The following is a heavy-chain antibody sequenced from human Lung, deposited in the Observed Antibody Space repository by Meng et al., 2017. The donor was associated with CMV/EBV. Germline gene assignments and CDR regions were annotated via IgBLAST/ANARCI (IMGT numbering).Heavy chain of an antibody. Sequence: GSXXISCAASGFIFGTFAMTWVRQAPGKGLEWVSGLSGSGGSTYYADSVKGRFIISGDSPKNTVFLQMNSLRAEDTAVYYCAKEPRSWYGGDGFDVWGHGXKVTVSS. CDR3: AKEPRSWYGGDGFDV. CDR2: LSGSGGST. CDR1: GFIFGTFA. J-gene: IGHJ3*01. D-gene: IGHD6-13*01. V-gene: IGHV3-23*01.